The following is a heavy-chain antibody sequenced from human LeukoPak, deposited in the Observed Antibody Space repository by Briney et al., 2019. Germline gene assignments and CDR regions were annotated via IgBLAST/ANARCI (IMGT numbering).Heavy chain of an antibody. J-gene: IGHJ4*02. V-gene: IGHV3-23*01. D-gene: IGHD6-13*01. CDR1: GFTFSSYA. CDR2: ISGSGGST. CDR3: AKGSGYSSSWPFDY. Sequence: GGSLRLSCAASGFTFSSYAMSWVRQAPGKGLEWGSAISGSGGSTYYADSVKGRFTISRDNSKNTLYLQMNSLRAEDTAVYYCAKGSGYSSSWPFDYWGQGTLVTVSS.